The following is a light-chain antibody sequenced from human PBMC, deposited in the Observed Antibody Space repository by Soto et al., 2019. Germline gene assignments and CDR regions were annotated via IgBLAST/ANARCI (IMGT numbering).Light chain of an antibody. V-gene: IGKV1-5*03. J-gene: IGKJ1*01. Sequence: DIQMTQSPSTLSASVGDRVTITCRASQSISDWLAWYQQKPGTAPKLLIYKASTLESGVPSRFSGSGSGTDFTLTISSLQPADFATYFCQHYNSYSETFGQGTKVEIK. CDR3: QHYNSYSET. CDR1: QSISDW. CDR2: KAS.